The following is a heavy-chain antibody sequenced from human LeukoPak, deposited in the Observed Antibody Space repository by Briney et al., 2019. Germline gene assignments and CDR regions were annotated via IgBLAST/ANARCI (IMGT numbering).Heavy chain of an antibody. J-gene: IGHJ4*02. CDR1: GFTFSSHG. CDR3: AKDWSGYSFIDY. Sequence: GGSLRLSCAASGFTFSSHGMNWVRQAPGKGLEWVSGITGSGGNRYYADSVKGRFTISRDNSKNTLYLQMNSLRAEDTAVYYCAKDWSGYSFIDYWGQGTLVTVSS. D-gene: IGHD5-18*01. CDR2: ITGSGGNR. V-gene: IGHV3-23*01.